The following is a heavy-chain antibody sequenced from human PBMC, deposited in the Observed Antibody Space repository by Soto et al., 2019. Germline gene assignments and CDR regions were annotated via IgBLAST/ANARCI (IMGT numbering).Heavy chain of an antibody. CDR1: GFTFSSYG. J-gene: IGHJ3*02. Sequence: GSLRLSCAASGFTFSSYGMHWVRQAPGKGLEWVAVIWYDGSNKYYADSVKGRFTISRDNSKNTLYLQMNSLRAEDTAVYYCARDWLSPSYYYDSSGYYPGAFDIWGQGTMVTVSS. V-gene: IGHV3-33*01. CDR2: IWYDGSNK. CDR3: ARDWLSPSYYYDSSGYYPGAFDI. D-gene: IGHD3-22*01.